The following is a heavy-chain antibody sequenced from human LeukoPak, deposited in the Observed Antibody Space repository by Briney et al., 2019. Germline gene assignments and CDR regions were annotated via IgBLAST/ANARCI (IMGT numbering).Heavy chain of an antibody. CDR3: ARLVVVAATNNWLDP. CDR1: GYSFTSYW. D-gene: IGHD2-15*01. Sequence: GESLKISCKGSGYSFTSYWIGWVRQMPGKGLEWMGIIYPGDSDTRYSPSFQGQVTISADKSISTAYLQWSSLKASDTAMYYCARLVVVAATNNWLDPWGQGTLVTVSS. CDR2: IYPGDSDT. V-gene: IGHV5-51*01. J-gene: IGHJ5*02.